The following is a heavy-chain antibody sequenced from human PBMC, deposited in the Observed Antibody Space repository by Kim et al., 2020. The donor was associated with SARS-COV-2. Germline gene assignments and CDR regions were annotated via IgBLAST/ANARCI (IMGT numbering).Heavy chain of an antibody. V-gene: IGHV3-30*18. J-gene: IGHJ2*01. D-gene: IGHD4-17*01. CDR1: GFTFSSYG. Sequence: GGSLRLSCAASGFTFSSYGMHCVRQAPGKGLEWVAVISYDGSNKYYADSVKGRFTISRDNSKNTLYLQMNSLRAEDTAVYYCAKGPGRLRWYYYWYFDLWGRGTLVTVSS. CDR2: ISYDGSNK. CDR3: AKGPGRLRWYYYWYFDL.